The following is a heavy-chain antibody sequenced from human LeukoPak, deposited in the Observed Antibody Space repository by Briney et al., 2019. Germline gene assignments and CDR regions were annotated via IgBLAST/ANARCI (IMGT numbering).Heavy chain of an antibody. V-gene: IGHV3-15*01. Sequence: PGGSLRLSCAASGFTFSNAWMSWVRQAPGKGLEWVGRIKSKTDGGTTDYAAPVKGRFTISRDDSKNTLYLQMNSLKTEDTAVYYCTTGVGATPDYFDYWGQGTLVTVSS. D-gene: IGHD1-26*01. CDR3: TTGVGATPDYFDY. CDR2: IKSKTDGGTT. J-gene: IGHJ4*02. CDR1: GFTFSNAW.